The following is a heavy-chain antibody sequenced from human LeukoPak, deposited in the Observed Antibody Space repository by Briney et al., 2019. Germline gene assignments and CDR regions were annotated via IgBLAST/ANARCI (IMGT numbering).Heavy chain of an antibody. V-gene: IGHV4-34*01. CDR2: INHSGST. CDR1: GGSFSGYC. CDR3: ARRSPSLPFDY. Sequence: SSETLSLTCAVYGGSFSGYCWSWIRQPPGKGLEWIGEINHSGSTNYNPSLKSRVTISVDTSKNQFSLKLSSVTADDTAVYYFARRSPSLPFDYWGQGTLVTVSS. J-gene: IGHJ4*02.